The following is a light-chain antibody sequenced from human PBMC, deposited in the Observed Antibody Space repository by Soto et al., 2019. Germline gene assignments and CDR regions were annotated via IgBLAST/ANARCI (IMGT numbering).Light chain of an antibody. CDR1: SSDVGGYDY. V-gene: IGLV2-14*01. Sequence: QSVLTQPASVSGSPGQSITISCTGTSSDVGGYDYVSWYQLHPGKAPKLMVFEVSNRPSGVSYRFSGSKSGNTASLTISGLQAEDEADYFCSSFTTTSTHVFGTGTKVTVL. J-gene: IGLJ1*01. CDR2: EVS. CDR3: SSFTTTSTHV.